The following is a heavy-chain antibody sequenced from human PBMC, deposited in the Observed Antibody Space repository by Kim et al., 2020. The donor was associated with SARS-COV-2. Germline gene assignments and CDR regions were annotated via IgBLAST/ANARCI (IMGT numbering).Heavy chain of an antibody. V-gene: IGHV4-39*01. CDR2: IYYSGST. D-gene: IGHD1-26*01. Sequence: SETLSLTCTVSGGSISSSSYYWGWIHQPPGKGLEWIGSIYYSGSTYYNPSLKSRVTISVDTSKNQFSLKLSSVTAADTAVYYCARHDGGSYYFDYWGQGTLVTVSS. CDR1: GGSISSSSYY. CDR3: ARHDGGSYYFDY. J-gene: IGHJ4*02.